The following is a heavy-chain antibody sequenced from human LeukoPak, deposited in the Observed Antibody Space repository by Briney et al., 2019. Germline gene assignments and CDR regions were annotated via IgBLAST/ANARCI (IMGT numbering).Heavy chain of an antibody. CDR3: ARRLGGSGSYHY. D-gene: IGHD3-10*01. CDR2: IHYTDHS. V-gene: IGHV4-59*01. CDR1: GGSITSYF. J-gene: IGHJ4*02. Sequence: SETLSLTCTVSGGSITSYFWSWIRQPPGKGLEWIAYIHYTDHSNYNPSLKSRVTISIDTSKNQVSLMLSSVTAADTAVYYCARRLGGSGSYHYWGQGTLVTVSS.